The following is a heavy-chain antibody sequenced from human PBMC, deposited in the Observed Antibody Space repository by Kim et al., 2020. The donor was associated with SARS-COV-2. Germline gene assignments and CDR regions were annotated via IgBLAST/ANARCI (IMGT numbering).Heavy chain of an antibody. CDR3: AREHLKDIVVVPARGEYYGMGV. Sequence: SQTLSLTCAISGDSVSSNSAAWNWIRQSPSRGLEWLGRTYYRSKWYNDYAVSVKSRITINPDTSKNQFSLQLNSVTPEDTAVYYCAREHLKDIVVVPARGEYYGMGVWGQGTTVTVSS. CDR1: GDSVSSNSAA. D-gene: IGHD2-2*01. V-gene: IGHV6-1*01. CDR2: TYYRSKWYN. J-gene: IGHJ6*02.